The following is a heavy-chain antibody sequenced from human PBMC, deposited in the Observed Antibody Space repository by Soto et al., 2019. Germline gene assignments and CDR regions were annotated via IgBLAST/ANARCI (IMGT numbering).Heavy chain of an antibody. CDR2: IKHSGST. Sequence: QVQLQQWGAGLLKPSETLSLTCAVYGGSFSGYYWSWIRQPPEKVLEWIGEIKHSGSTNYNPSLKRRVTISVDPSKYQFSLKLSSVTAADTALYYCARVVNCKCIHDPLSRRFYGMDVWGQGTTVTVSS. CDR1: GGSFSGYY. V-gene: IGHV4-34*01. J-gene: IGHJ6*02. CDR3: ARVVNCKCIHDPLSRRFYGMDV. D-gene: IGHD5-18*01.